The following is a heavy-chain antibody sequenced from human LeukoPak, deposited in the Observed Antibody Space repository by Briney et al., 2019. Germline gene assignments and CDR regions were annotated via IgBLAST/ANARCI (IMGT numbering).Heavy chain of an antibody. V-gene: IGHV4-59*01. CDR3: ARSYYDSSGYYDY. CDR2: IYYSGST. J-gene: IGHJ4*02. D-gene: IGHD3-22*01. CDR1: GGSISSYY. Sequence: SQTLSLTCTDSGGSISSYYWSWIRQPPGNGLEWIGYIYYSGSTNYNPSLKSRVTISVDTSKNQFSLKLSSVTAADTAVYYCARSYYDSSGYYDYWGQGTLVTVSS.